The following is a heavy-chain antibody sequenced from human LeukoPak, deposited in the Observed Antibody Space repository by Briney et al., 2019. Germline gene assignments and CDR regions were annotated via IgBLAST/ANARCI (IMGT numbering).Heavy chain of an antibody. Sequence: PGGSLRLSCAASGFTFSSYAMRWVRQAPGKGLEWVSAIRGSGGSTYYADSVKGRFTISRDNSKNTLYLQMNSLRAEDTAVYYCAKADYDILGFDYWGQGTLVTVSS. CDR1: GFTFSSYA. CDR3: AKADYDILGFDY. J-gene: IGHJ4*02. V-gene: IGHV3-23*01. D-gene: IGHD3-9*01. CDR2: IRGSGGST.